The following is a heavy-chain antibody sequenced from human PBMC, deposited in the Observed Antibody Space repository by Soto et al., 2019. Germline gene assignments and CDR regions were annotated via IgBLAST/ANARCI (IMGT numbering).Heavy chain of an antibody. CDR1: GGSISSGGYY. CDR2: IYYSGST. V-gene: IGHV4-31*03. D-gene: IGHD5-18*01. CDR3: ASEGYSYDEYYYGMDV. J-gene: IGHJ6*02. Sequence: SETLSLTCTVSGGSISSGGYYWSWIRQHPAKGLEWIGYIYYSGSTYYNPSLKSRVTISVDTSKNQFSLKLSSVTAADTAVYYCASEGYSYDEYYYGMDVWGQGSTVPVAS.